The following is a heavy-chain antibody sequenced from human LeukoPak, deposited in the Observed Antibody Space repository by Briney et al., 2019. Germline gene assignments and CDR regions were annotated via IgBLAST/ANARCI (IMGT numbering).Heavy chain of an antibody. D-gene: IGHD5-18*01. Sequence: PGGSLRLSCAASGFTFSSYGMHWVRQAPGKGLEWVAFIRYDGSNKYYADSVKGRFTISRDNSKNTLYLQMNSLRAEDTAVYYCARDTAMVYDAFDIWGQGTMVTVSS. V-gene: IGHV3-30*02. CDR1: GFTFSSYG. J-gene: IGHJ3*02. CDR2: IRYDGSNK. CDR3: ARDTAMVYDAFDI.